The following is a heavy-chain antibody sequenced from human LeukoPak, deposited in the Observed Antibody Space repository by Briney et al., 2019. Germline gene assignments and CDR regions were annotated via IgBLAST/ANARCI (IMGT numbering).Heavy chain of an antibody. CDR1: GRSISSYY. CDR3: ARALLWFGEFPPHYMDV. CDR2: IYYSGIT. Sequence: PSETLSLTCTVSGRSISSYYWSWIRQPPGKGLDWIGYIYYSGITNYNPSFKSRVTISVDTSKNQFSLKLSSVPAADTAVYYCARALLWFGEFPPHYMDVWGKGTTVTVSS. D-gene: IGHD3-10*01. V-gene: IGHV4-59*01. J-gene: IGHJ6*03.